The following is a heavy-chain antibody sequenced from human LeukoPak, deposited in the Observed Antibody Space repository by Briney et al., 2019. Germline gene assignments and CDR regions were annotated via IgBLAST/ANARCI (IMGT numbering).Heavy chain of an antibody. J-gene: IGHJ4*02. Sequence: ASVKVSCMASGYTFTSYDINWVRQATGQGLEWMGWMNPNSGNTGYAQKFQGRVTMTRNTSISTAYMELSSLRSEDTAVYYCARVSITMVRGVIPYWGQGTLVTVSS. CDR2: MNPNSGNT. V-gene: IGHV1-8*01. D-gene: IGHD3-10*01. CDR3: ARVSITMVRGVIPY. CDR1: GYTFTSYD.